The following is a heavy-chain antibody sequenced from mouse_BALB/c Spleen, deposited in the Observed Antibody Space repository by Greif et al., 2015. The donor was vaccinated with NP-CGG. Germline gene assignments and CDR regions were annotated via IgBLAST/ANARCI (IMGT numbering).Heavy chain of an antibody. D-gene: IGHD2-3*01. CDR1: GFAFSSYD. CDR2: ISSGGGST. CDR3: ARYDGYYSYAMDY. V-gene: IGHV5-12-1*01. J-gene: IGHJ4*01. Sequence: EVKLVESGGGLVKPGGSLKLSCAASGFAFSSYDMSWVCQTPEKRLEWVAYISSGGGSTYYPDTVKGRFTISRDNAKNTLYLQMSSLKAEDTAMYYCARYDGYYSYAMDYWGQGTSVTVSS.